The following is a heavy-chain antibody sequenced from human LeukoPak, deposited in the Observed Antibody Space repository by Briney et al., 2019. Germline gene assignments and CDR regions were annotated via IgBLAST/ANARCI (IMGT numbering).Heavy chain of an antibody. CDR3: ARDSYTQQLEDY. J-gene: IGHJ4*02. CDR1: GLTFSSYW. CDR2: IKQDGSEK. D-gene: IGHD6-13*01. Sequence: GGSLRLSCVSSGLTFSSYWMSWVRQAPGKGLEWVANIKQDGSEKYYVDSVKGRFTISRDNAKNSLYLQMTSLRAEDTAVYYCARDSYTQQLEDYWGQGTLVTVSS. V-gene: IGHV3-7*01.